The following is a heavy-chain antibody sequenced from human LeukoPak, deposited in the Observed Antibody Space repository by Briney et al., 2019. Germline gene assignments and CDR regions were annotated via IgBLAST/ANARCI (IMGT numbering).Heavy chain of an antibody. J-gene: IGHJ4*02. V-gene: IGHV4-34*01. D-gene: IGHD5-24*01. CDR2: INHRGST. Sequence: ASETLSLTCAVYGGSFSGYYWSWIRQPPGKGLEWIGEINHRGSTNYNPSLKSRVTISVDTSKNQFSLKLSSVTAADTAVYYCAIQRWLQFHWGQGTLVTVSS. CDR1: GGSFSGYY. CDR3: AIQRWLQFH.